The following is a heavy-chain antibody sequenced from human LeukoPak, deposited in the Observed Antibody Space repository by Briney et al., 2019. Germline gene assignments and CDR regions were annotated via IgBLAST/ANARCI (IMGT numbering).Heavy chain of an antibody. Sequence: PSQTLSLTCAVSGGSISSGGYSWSWIRQPPGKGLEWIGYIYHSGSTYYNPSLKSRVTISVDRSKNQFSLKLSSVTAADTAVYYCARGPPYDAFDTWGQGTMVTVSS. CDR3: ARGPPYDAFDT. J-gene: IGHJ3*02. CDR1: GGSISSGGYS. CDR2: IYHSGST. V-gene: IGHV4-30-2*01.